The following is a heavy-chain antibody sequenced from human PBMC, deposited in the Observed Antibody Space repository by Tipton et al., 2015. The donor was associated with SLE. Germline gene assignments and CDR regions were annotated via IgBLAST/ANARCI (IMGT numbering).Heavy chain of an antibody. CDR2: IYYSGST. D-gene: IGHD6-13*01. CDR3: ARASGIAAAEAFDI. CDR1: GGSFSGYY. Sequence: TLSLTCAVYGGSFSGYYWSWIRQHPGKGLEWIGYIYYSGSTYYNPSLKSRVTISVDTSKNQFSLKLSSVTAADTAVYYCARASGIAAAEAFDIWGQGTMVTVSS. J-gene: IGHJ3*02. V-gene: IGHV4-31*11.